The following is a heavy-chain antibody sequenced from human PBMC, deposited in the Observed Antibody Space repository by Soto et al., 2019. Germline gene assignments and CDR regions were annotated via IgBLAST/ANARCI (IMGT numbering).Heavy chain of an antibody. D-gene: IGHD3-10*01. CDR1: GFTFSSYS. CDR3: ASSLWFGESLDV. V-gene: IGHV3-21*01. J-gene: IGHJ6*04. CDR2: ISSSSSYI. Sequence: GGSLRLSCAASGFTFSSYSMNWVRQAPGKGLEWVSSISSSSSYIYYADSVKGRFTISRDNAKNSLYLQMNSLRAEDTAVYYCASSLWFGESLDVWGKGTTVTVSS.